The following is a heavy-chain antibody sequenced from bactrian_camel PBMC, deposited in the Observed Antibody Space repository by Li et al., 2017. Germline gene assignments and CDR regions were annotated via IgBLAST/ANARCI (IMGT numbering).Heavy chain of an antibody. Sequence: HVQLVESGGGSVQVGGSPRLSCVASGDTIGRYCMGWFRQIPDKEREAVAGIESDGSTSYADSVKGRFTISRDNAKGTLALQMNNLKLDDTATYYCAADGVGRGVYYSDCGLSARLFGVWGQGTQVTVS. V-gene: IGHV3S55*01. J-gene: IGHJ6*01. CDR3: AADGVGRGVYYSDCGLSARLFGV. D-gene: IGHD4*01. CDR2: IESDGST. CDR1: GDTIGRYC.